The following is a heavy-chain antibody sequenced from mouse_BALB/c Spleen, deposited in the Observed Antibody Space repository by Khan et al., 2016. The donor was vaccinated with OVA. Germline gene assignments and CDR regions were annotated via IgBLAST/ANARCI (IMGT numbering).Heavy chain of an antibody. J-gene: IGHJ2*01. D-gene: IGHD2-14*01. CDR1: GYTFTSYV. CDR3: AKNDRYDVYFDY. V-gene: IGHV1S136*01. CDR2: IYPYNDDT. Sequence: VQLQQSGPELVKPGASVRMSCKASGYTFTSYVMHWVKQKPGQGLEWIGYIYPYNDDTKYNEKFKGKATLTSDKSSSTAYMELSSLTSEDSAGYYCAKNDRYDVYFDYWGQGTTLTVSS.